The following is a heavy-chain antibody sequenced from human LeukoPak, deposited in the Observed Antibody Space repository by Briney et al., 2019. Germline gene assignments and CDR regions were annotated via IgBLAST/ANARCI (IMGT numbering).Heavy chain of an antibody. CDR3: ARDQIISYIDRPMDV. J-gene: IGHJ6*03. CDR1: GYTFTGYY. V-gene: IGHV1-2*02. CDR2: INPNSGGT. D-gene: IGHD3-10*01. Sequence: EASVKVSCKASGYTFTGYYMHWVRQAPGQGLEWMGWINPNSGGTNYAQKFQGRVTMTRDTSISTAYMELSRLRSDDTAVYYCARDQIISYIDRPMDVWGKGTTVTVSS.